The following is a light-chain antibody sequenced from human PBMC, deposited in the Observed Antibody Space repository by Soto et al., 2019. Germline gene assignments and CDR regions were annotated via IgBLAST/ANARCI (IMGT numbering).Light chain of an antibody. CDR2: DTS. CDR3: QQHSKWPIT. Sequence: EIVLTQSPATLSLSPGERATLSCRASQSVSSDLAWYQQEPGQAPRLLIYDTSNRATGIPVRFSGSGSGTDYPLTISSLEPEDFSLYYCQQHSKWPITFGQGTRLEIK. V-gene: IGKV3-11*01. J-gene: IGKJ5*01. CDR1: QSVSSD.